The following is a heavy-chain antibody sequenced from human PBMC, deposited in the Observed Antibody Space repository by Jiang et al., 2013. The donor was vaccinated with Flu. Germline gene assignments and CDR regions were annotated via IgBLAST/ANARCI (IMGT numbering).Heavy chain of an antibody. J-gene: IGHJ3*02. CDR1: GGSISSGGYS. CDR3: AGGPATQYDYRAFDI. Sequence: SLTCAVSGGSISSGGYSWSWIRQPPGKGLEWIGYIYHSGSTYYNPSLKSRVTISVDRSKNQFSLKLSSVTAADTAVYYCAGGPATQYDYRAFDIWGQGTMVTVSS. V-gene: IGHV4-30-2*01. CDR2: IYHSGST. D-gene: IGHD3-16*01.